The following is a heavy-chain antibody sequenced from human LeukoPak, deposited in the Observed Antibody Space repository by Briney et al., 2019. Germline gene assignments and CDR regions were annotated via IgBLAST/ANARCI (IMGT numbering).Heavy chain of an antibody. D-gene: IGHD3-22*01. CDR2: IYRSGST. J-gene: IGHJ4*02. Sequence: SETLSLTCTVSGGSIGWDYWSWIRQSAGKGLEWIGRIYRSGSTNYNPPFRSRVTMSVDTSKNQFSLSVTSVTAADTAVYYCAREEYFQDSNGYSYYFHSWGQGSLVTMSS. CDR3: AREEYFQDSNGYSYYFHS. V-gene: IGHV4-4*07. CDR1: GGSIGWDY.